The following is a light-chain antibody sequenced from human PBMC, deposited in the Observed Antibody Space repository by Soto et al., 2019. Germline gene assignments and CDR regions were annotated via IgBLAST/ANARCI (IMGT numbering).Light chain of an antibody. J-gene: IGLJ3*02. CDR2: EVS. CDR3: CSYAGSSTWV. CDR1: SSDVGIYNL. V-gene: IGLV2-23*02. Sequence: QSVLIQPASVSGSPGQSITISCTGTSSDVGIYNLVSWYQQHPGKAPKLMLYEVSKRPSGVSNRFSGSKSGNTASLTISGLQAEDEADYYCCSYAGSSTWVFGGGTKLTVL.